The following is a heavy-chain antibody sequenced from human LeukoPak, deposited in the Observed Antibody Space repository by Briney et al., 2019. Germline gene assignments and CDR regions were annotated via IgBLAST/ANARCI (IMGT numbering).Heavy chain of an antibody. D-gene: IGHD5-12*01. CDR1: GYTFTSYG. V-gene: IGHV1-18*01. CDR2: ISAYNGNT. J-gene: IGHJ4*02. Sequence: ASVKVSCKASGYTFTSYGISWVRPAPGQGLEWMGWISAYNGNTNYAQKLQGRVTMTTDTSTSTAYMELRSLRSDDTAVYYCARVGGGYDTGYYFDYWGQGTLVTVSS. CDR3: ARVGGGYDTGYYFDY.